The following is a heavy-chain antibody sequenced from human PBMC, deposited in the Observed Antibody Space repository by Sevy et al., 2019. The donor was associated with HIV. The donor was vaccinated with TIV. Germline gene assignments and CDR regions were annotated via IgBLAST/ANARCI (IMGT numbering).Heavy chain of an antibody. D-gene: IGHD6-13*01. CDR1: GFTFSDHY. CDR3: STHADIAAAGRVFDY. Sequence: AGSLRLSCAASGFTFSDHYMEWVHQAPGKGLEWVGRTRNKADSYSTEYAASVKGRFTISRDDSKNSLYLQMNSLKTADTAVYYCSTHADIAAAGRVFDYWGQGTLVTVSS. J-gene: IGHJ4*02. CDR2: TRNKADSYST. V-gene: IGHV3-72*01.